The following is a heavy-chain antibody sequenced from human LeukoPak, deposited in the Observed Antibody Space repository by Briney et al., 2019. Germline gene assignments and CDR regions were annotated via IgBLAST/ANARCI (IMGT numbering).Heavy chain of an antibody. CDR1: GFTFSSYW. D-gene: IGHD3-22*01. CDR3: ARRINYYDSSGYYYVRYFDP. J-gene: IGHJ4*02. CDR2: INTDGSSL. V-gene: IGHV3-74*01. Sequence: GGSLRLSCAASGFTFSSYWMYWVRQAPGKGPVWVARINTDGSSLNYADSVKGRFTISRDNAKNTLYLQMNSLGAEDTAVYYCARRINYYDSSGYYYVRYFDPWGQGTLVAVSS.